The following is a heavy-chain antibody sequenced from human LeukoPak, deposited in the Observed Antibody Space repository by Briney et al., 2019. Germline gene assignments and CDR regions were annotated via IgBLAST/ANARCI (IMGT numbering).Heavy chain of an antibody. Sequence: AGGSLRLSCEASGFTFASHAMGWVRQAPGKGLENVAVISSNGARIYYADSVKGRFTISRDNYKNTLYLQMTSLRAEDTAVYYCVKDHLDTPMPNYGMDVWGQGTTVTVSS. CDR1: GFTFASHA. CDR2: ISSNGARI. V-gene: IGHV3-64D*06. CDR3: VKDHLDTPMPNYGMDV. D-gene: IGHD5-18*01. J-gene: IGHJ6*02.